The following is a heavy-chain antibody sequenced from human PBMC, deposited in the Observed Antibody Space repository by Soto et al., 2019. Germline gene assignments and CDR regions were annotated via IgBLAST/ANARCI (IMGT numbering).Heavy chain of an antibody. CDR2: IIPIFGTA. CDR3: ALSDGMDV. V-gene: IGHV1-69*01. CDR1: XGTFSXYA. J-gene: IGHJ6*02. Sequence: QVQLVQSGAEVKKPGSSXXXXXXXXXGTFSXYAISWVRQAPGQGLEWMGGIIPIFGTANYAQKFQGRVTITADESTSTAYMELSSLRSEDTAVYYCALSDGMDVWGQGTTVTVSS.